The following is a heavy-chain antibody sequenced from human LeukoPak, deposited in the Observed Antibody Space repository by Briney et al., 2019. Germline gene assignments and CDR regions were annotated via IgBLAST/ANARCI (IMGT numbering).Heavy chain of an antibody. CDR1: GDSVSSNSAA. Sequence: SQTLSLTCAISGDSVSSNSAAWNWIRQSPSRGLEWLGRTYYESKWYNDYAVSVKSRISINSDTSKNQFSLHLNSVTPEDTAMYYCARVIFRISAAAGDPFDIWGQGTMVTVSS. D-gene: IGHD6-13*01. CDR2: TYYESKWYN. J-gene: IGHJ3*02. CDR3: ARVIFRISAAAGDPFDI. V-gene: IGHV6-1*01.